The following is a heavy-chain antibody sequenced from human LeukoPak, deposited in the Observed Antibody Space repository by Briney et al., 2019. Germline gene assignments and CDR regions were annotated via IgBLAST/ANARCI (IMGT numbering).Heavy chain of an antibody. CDR1: GYTFTGYY. J-gene: IGHJ6*03. CDR3: ARGVDTAVIPYYYYYMDV. D-gene: IGHD5-18*01. V-gene: IGHV1-2*02. Sequence: GASVRVSCKASGYTFTGYYMHWVRQAPGQGLEWIGWINTISGGANYAQKFQGRVTLTRDTSISTAYMELSSLRSDDTAVYYCARGVDTAVIPYYYYYMDVWGIGTTVTVSS. CDR2: INTISGGA.